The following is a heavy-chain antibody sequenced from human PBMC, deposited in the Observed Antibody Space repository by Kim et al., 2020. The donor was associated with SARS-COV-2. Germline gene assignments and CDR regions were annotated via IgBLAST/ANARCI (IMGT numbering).Heavy chain of an antibody. CDR3: ARATYYYDSSGYYPED. J-gene: IGHJ4*02. V-gene: IGHV3-48*03. D-gene: IGHD3-22*01. Sequence: SVKGRFTISRNNAKNSLYLQMNSLRAEDTAVYYCARATYYYDSSGYYPEDWGQGTLVTVSS.